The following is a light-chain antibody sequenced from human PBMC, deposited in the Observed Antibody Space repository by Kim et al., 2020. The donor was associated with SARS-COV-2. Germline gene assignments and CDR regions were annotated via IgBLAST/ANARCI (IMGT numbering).Light chain of an antibody. CDR3: QSYDTSSVV. CDR2: EDN. Sequence: GQTVTISCTRSSGSIASNYVQWYQQRPGSAPTTVMYEDNQRPSGVPDRFSGSIDSSSNSASLTISGLKTEDEADYYCQSYDTSSVVFGGGTQLTVL. J-gene: IGLJ2*01. CDR1: SGSIASNY. V-gene: IGLV6-57*03.